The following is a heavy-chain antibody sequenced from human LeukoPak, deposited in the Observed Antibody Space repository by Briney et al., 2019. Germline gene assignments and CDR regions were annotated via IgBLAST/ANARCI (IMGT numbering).Heavy chain of an antibody. CDR3: ARAGSSGYEGGYFDY. V-gene: IGHV1-69*06. CDR1: GGTFSSYA. D-gene: IGHD3-22*01. J-gene: IGHJ4*03. Sequence: EASVKLSCTASGGTFSSYAISWVRQAPGQGLEWVGGIIPIFGTANYAQTFKGRFTITADKATNTAYLQLSSLRAEDSAVYYCARAGSSGYEGGYFDYWGQGTMVTVSS. CDR2: IIPIFGTA.